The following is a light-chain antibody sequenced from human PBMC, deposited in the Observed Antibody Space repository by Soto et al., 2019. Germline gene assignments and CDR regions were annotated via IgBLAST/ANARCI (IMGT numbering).Light chain of an antibody. V-gene: IGKV3-20*01. CDR2: GAS. J-gene: IGKJ1*01. Sequence: EIGLKQSPGTLSLSPGERATLSCRASQSVNSNYLAWYQQKPGQAPRLLIYGASSRATGIPGWFSGSGSGTDFTLTISRLEPEDFAVYYCQQYGRSPRTFGQGTKVDIK. CDR1: QSVNSNY. CDR3: QQYGRSPRT.